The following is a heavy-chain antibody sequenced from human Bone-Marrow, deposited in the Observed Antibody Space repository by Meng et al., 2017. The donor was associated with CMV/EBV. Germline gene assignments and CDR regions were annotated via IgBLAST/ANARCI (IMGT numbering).Heavy chain of an antibody. CDR1: GGSISSYY. J-gene: IGHJ3*02. V-gene: IGHV4-59*01. D-gene: IGHD1-7*01. CDR2: IYYSGST. CDR3: ARGPLYNWNYDAFDI. Sequence: SETLSLTCTVSGGSISSYYWSWIRQPPGKGLEWIGYIYYSGSTNYNPSLKSRVTISVDTSKNQFSLKLSSATAADTAVYYCARGPLYNWNYDAFDIWGQGTMVTVSS.